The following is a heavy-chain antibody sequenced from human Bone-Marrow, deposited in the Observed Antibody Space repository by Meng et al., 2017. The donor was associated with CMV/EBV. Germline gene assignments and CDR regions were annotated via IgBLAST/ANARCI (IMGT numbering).Heavy chain of an antibody. CDR1: GFTFDDYA. J-gene: IGHJ4*02. CDR2: IYSGGST. CDR3: AKDHSFYGDYVPPQN. V-gene: IGHV3-23*03. D-gene: IGHD4-17*01. Sequence: GESLKISCAASGFTFDDYAMHWVRQAPGKGLEWVSVIYSGGSTYYADSVKGRFTISRDNSKNTLYLQMNSLRAEDTAVYYCAKDHSFYGDYVPPQNWGQGTRVTVSS.